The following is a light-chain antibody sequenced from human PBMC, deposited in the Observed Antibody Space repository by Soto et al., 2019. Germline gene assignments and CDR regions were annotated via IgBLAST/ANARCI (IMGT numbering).Light chain of an antibody. J-gene: IGKJ4*01. CDR3: QQDRFLIT. CDR2: DAS. Sequence: EIVLTQSPGTLSLSPGERATLSCRASQSVNNNYLARYQQKPGQAPRLLIYDASNRATGIPDSFSGSGSGTDFTLIIRGLEGEDFVTSYCQQDRFLITFGGGTKVEIK. V-gene: IGKV3-20*01. CDR1: QSVNNNY.